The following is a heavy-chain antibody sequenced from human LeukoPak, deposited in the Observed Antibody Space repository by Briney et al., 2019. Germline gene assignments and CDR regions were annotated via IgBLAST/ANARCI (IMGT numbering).Heavy chain of an antibody. Sequence: GGSLRLSCAASGFSFSNHGMHWVRQAPGKGLEWVAVIWYDGSNKYYADSVKGRFTISRDNSKNTLYLQMNSLRAEDTAVYYCARDSPGGLRFLDNNNWFDPWGQGTLVTVSS. V-gene: IGHV3-33*01. J-gene: IGHJ5*02. CDR2: IWYDGSNK. D-gene: IGHD3-3*01. CDR3: ARDSPGGLRFLDNNNWFDP. CDR1: GFSFSNHG.